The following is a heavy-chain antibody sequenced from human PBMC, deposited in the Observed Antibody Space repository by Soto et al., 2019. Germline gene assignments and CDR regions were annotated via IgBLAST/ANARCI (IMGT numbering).Heavy chain of an antibody. CDR2: IHYSGST. J-gene: IGHJ6*02. Sequence: SETLSLTCIVSGGSVSRGSYYWSWIRQPPGKGLEWIGYIHYSGSTSYNPSLKSRVTISVDTSKNQFSLKLSSVTAADTAVYYCAREIRDYYYYGMDVWGQGTTVTVS. V-gene: IGHV4-61*01. D-gene: IGHD3-3*02. CDR1: GGSVSRGSYY. CDR3: AREIRDYYYYGMDV.